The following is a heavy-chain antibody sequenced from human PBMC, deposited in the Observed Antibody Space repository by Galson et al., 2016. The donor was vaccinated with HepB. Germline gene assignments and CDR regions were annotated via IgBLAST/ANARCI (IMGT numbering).Heavy chain of an antibody. V-gene: IGHV3-23*01. J-gene: IGHJ4*02. D-gene: IGHD1-26*01. Sequence: SLRLSCAASGFTYTTYSFTWVRQAPGKGLEWLSAISGSGTNTYYADSVKGRFTISRDNSRTTVYPQLNNLRAEDTAVYFCAKGTSGDSGPTLDYWGQGTVVTVSS. CDR3: AKGTSGDSGPTLDY. CDR2: ISGSGTNT. CDR1: GFTYTTYS.